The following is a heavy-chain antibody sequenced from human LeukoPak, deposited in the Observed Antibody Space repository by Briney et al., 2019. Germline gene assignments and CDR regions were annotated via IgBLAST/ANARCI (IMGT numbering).Heavy chain of an antibody. V-gene: IGHV1-46*01. CDR2: INPSGGST. D-gene: IGHD3-9*01. CDR3: ARDHGAASSYFHFDY. J-gene: IGHJ4*02. Sequence: MGXINPSGGSTSYAQKFQGRVTMTRDTSTSTVYMELSSLRSEDTAVYYCARDHGAASSYFHFDYWGQGTLVTVSS.